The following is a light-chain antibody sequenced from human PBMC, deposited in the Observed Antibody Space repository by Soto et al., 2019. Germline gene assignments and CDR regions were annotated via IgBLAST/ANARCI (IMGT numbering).Light chain of an antibody. CDR1: SSDVCAYNY. CDR3: TSYAGTYSFFYV. J-gene: IGLJ1*01. Sequence: QSVLTQPPSASGSPGQSVTISCTGTSSDVCAYNYVSWYQQLPGKAPKLIIYEVSKRPSGVTDRFSGSKSGNTASLTVSWLQAEDEADYYCTSYAGTYSFFYVFGTGTKVTVL. CDR2: EVS. V-gene: IGLV2-8*01.